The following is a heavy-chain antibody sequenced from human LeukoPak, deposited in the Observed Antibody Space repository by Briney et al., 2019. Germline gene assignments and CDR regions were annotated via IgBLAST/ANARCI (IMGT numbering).Heavy chain of an antibody. Sequence: SETLSLTCTVSGGSISSYYWSWIRQPPGKGLEWIGYIYYSGSTNYNPSLKSRVTISVDTSKSQFSLKLSSVTAADTAVYYCARHPADYGDFPDYWGQGTLVTVSS. CDR1: GGSISSYY. CDR2: IYYSGST. CDR3: ARHPADYGDFPDY. D-gene: IGHD4-17*01. V-gene: IGHV4-59*08. J-gene: IGHJ4*02.